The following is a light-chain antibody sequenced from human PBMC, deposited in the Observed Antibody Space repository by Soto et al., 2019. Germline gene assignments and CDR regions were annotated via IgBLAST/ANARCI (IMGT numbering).Light chain of an antibody. CDR3: QSYDSSLSGSV. J-gene: IGLJ2*01. Sequence: QSVPTQPPSVSRAPGQRVTISCTGSSSNIGAGYDVHWYQQLPGTAPKLLISGNSNRPSGVPDRFSGSKSGTSASLAITGLQAEDEADYYCQSYDSSLSGSVFGGGTKLTLL. V-gene: IGLV1-40*01. CDR1: SSNIGAGYD. CDR2: GNS.